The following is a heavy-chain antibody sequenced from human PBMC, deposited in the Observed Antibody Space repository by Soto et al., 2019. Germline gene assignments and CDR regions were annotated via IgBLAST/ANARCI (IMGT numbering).Heavy chain of an antibody. J-gene: IGHJ4*02. Sequence: EVQLVESGGGLVKPGGSLRLSCAASGFIFTRYSMNWVRQAPGKGLEWVSSISSTTNYIYYGDSMKGRFTISRDNAKNSLYREMNSMRAEDTAVYYCARESEDLTSNFAYWGQGPLVTVSS. V-gene: IGHV3-21*06. CDR1: GFIFTRYS. CDR2: ISSTTNYI. CDR3: ARESEDLTSNFAY.